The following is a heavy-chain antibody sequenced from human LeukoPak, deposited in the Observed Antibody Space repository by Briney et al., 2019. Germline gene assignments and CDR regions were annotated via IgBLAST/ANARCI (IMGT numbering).Heavy chain of an antibody. Sequence: GGSLRLSCAASGFTFSSYWMHWVRQAPGKGLVWVSRIASDGSSTTYADSVKGRFTISRDNSKNTLYLQMNSLRVEDTAVYYCLVWKHVFDRWGQGTLVTVSS. CDR3: LVWKHVFDR. CDR1: GFTFSSYW. CDR2: IASDGSST. V-gene: IGHV3-74*01. D-gene: IGHD5/OR15-5a*01. J-gene: IGHJ5*02.